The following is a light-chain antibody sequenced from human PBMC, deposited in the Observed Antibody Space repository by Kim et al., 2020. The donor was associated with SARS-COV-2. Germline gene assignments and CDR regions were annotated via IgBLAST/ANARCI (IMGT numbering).Light chain of an antibody. V-gene: IGKV3D-15*01. J-gene: IGKJ2*03. CDR2: GTS. CDR1: ESVTYN. Sequence: EVVMTQSPVTLSVSPGERATLSCRASESVTYNLAWYQQKPGQPPRLLIYGTSIRDTDIPARVRGSGSGTQFTLTINSLQPEDSAFYYCEQYAKWPYSFGQGTKLEI. CDR3: EQYAKWPYS.